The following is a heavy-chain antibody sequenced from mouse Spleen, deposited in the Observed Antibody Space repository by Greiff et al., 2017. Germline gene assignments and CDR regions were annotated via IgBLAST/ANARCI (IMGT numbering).Heavy chain of an antibody. V-gene: IGHV1-55*01. D-gene: IGHD1-1*01. CDR2: IYPGSGST. J-gene: IGHJ2*01. CDR3: ARSGNYYGRDFDY. CDR1: GYTFTSYW. Sequence: QVQLKQPGAELVKPGASVKMSCKASGYTFTSYWITWVKQRPGQGLEWIGDIYPGSGSTNYNEKFKSKATLTVDTSSSTAYMQLSSLTSEDSAVYYCARSGNYYGRDFDYWGQGTTLTVSS.